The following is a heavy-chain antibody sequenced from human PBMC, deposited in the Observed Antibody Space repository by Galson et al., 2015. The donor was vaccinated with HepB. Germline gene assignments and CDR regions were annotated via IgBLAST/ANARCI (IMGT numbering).Heavy chain of an antibody. CDR3: ARGYYYDSSGYTFDY. CDR1: GFTFSSYW. D-gene: IGHD3-22*01. V-gene: IGHV3-7*01. CDR2: IKQDGSEK. Sequence: SLRLSCAASGFTFSSYWMSWVRQAPGKGLEWVANIKQDGSEKYYVDSLKGRFTISRDNAKNSLYLQMNSLRAEDTAVYYCARGYYYDSSGYTFDYWGQGTLVTVSS. J-gene: IGHJ4*02.